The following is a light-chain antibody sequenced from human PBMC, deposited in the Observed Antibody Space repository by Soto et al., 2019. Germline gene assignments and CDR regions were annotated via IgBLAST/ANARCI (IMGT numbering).Light chain of an antibody. Sequence: EIVLTQSPGTLSLSPGERATLSCRASQSVSSSYLAWYQQKPGQAPRLLIYGASSRATGIPDRFSGSGSGTDFTLTISRLEPEEFAVYYCQQSGSSPPVRLTFGGATKVEIK. CDR3: QQSGSSPPVRLT. CDR1: QSVSSSY. V-gene: IGKV3-20*01. CDR2: GAS. J-gene: IGKJ4*01.